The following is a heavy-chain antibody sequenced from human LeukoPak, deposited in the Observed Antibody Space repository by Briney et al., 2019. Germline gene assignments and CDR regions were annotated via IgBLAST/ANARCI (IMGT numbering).Heavy chain of an antibody. D-gene: IGHD2-2*01. CDR2: ISSSSSYI. Sequence: PGGSLRLSCAASGFTFSSYSMNWVRQAPGKGLEWVSSISSSSSYIYYADSVKGRFTISRDNAKNSLYLQMNSLRAEDTAVYYCARASSPSLAIPGYWGQGTLVTVSS. J-gene: IGHJ4*02. CDR1: GFTFSSYS. V-gene: IGHV3-21*04. CDR3: ARASSPSLAIPGY.